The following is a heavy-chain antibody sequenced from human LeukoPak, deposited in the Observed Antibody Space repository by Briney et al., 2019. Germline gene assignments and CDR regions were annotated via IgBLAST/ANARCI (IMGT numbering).Heavy chain of an antibody. V-gene: IGHV3-13*01. CDR2: IGTAGDI. J-gene: IGHJ6*03. D-gene: IGHD6-25*01. CDR3: ARDRGRYHMDV. CDR1: GFTFSSYA. Sequence: GGSLRLSCAASGFTFSSYAMHWVRQATGKGLEWVSGIGTAGDIYYAGSVKGRFTISRENAKNSLYLQMNSLRAGDTAVYYCARDRGRYHMDVWGKGTTVTISS.